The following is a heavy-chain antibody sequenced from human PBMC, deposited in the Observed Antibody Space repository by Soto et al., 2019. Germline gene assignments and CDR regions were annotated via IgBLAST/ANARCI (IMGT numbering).Heavy chain of an antibody. D-gene: IGHD2-2*01. V-gene: IGHV3-48*01. Sequence: SYISSSSSTIYYADSVKGRFTISRDNAKNSLYLQMNSLRAEDTAVYYCARDLVFVVVPAAAPRADLFDYWGQGTLVTVSS. CDR2: ISSSSSTI. CDR3: ARDLVFVVVPAAAPRADLFDY. J-gene: IGHJ4*02.